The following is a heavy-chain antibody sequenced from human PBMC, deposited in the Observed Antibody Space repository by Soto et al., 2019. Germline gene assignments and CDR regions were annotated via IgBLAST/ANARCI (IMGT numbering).Heavy chain of an antibody. CDR2: ISSSSSTI. V-gene: IGHV3-48*01. D-gene: IGHD1-1*01. CDR3: ARDSPWVPGAGAFDI. CDR1: GFTFSSYS. J-gene: IGHJ3*02. Sequence: EVQLVDSGGGLVQPGGSLRLSCAAYGFTFSSYSMNWVRQAPGKGLEWVSYISSSSSTIYYADSVKGRFTISRDNAKNSLYLQMNSLRAEDTAVYYCARDSPWVPGAGAFDIWGQGTMVTVSS.